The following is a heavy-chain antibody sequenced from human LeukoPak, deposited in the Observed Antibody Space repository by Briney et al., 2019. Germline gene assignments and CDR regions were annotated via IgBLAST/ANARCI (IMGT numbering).Heavy chain of an antibody. CDR2: IYSGGST. J-gene: IGHJ5*02. Sequence: GGSLRLSCAASGFTVSNNYMSWVRQAPGEGLEWVSVIYSGGSTYYADSVKGRFTISRDNSKNTLYLQLNTLRAEDTAVYYCARDRSSSWYSGWFDPWGQGTLVTVSS. V-gene: IGHV3-53*01. CDR1: GFTVSNNY. CDR3: ARDRSSSWYSGWFDP. D-gene: IGHD6-13*01.